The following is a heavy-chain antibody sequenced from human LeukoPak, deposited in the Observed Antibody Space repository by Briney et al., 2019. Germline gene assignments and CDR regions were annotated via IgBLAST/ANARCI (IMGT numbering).Heavy chain of an antibody. J-gene: IGHJ3*02. CDR1: GFTFSSYW. D-gene: IGHD1-26*01. CDR2: ISYDGSNK. V-gene: IGHV3-30-3*01. CDR3: AREGAEQAFDI. Sequence: GGSLRLSCAASGFTFSSYWMSWVRQAPGKGLEWVAVISYDGSNKYYADSVKGRFTISRDNSKNTLYLQMNSLRAEDTAVYYCAREGAEQAFDIWGQGTMVTVSS.